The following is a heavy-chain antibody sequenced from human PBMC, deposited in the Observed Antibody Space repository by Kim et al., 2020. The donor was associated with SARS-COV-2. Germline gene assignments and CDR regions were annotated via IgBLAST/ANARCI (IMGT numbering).Heavy chain of an antibody. CDR1: GFTLRNYW. CDR2: IHSEGSGSSI. CDR3: ARDEGRFTMIRGFDC. V-gene: IGHV3-74*01. Sequence: GGSLRLSCVASGFTLRNYWMHWVRQAPGKGLVWVARIHSEGSGSSIRYADSVKGRFTISRDNAKNTLFLQMNSLRAEDTAVYYCARDEGRFTMIRGFDCWGQGTLVTVSS. D-gene: IGHD3-10*01. J-gene: IGHJ4*02.